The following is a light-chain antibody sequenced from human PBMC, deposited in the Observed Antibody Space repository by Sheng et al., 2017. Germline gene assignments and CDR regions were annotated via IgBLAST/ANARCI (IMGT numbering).Light chain of an antibody. CDR3: QQYNSYWYT. Sequence: DIQMTQSPSTLSAYVGDRVTITCRAIESISSWLAWYQQKPGKVPKLLIYKASSLESGVPSRFSGSGSGTEFTLTISSLQPDDFATYYCQQYNSYWYTFGQGTKLEIK. CDR1: ESISSW. CDR2: KAS. J-gene: IGKJ2*01. V-gene: IGKV1-5*03.